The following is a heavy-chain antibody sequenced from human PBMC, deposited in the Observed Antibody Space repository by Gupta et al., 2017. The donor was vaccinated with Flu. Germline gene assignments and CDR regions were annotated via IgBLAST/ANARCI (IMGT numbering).Heavy chain of an antibody. CDR2: IYYSGST. D-gene: IGHD1-26*01. CDR3: ARLXSIVGLNQPTFDC. J-gene: IGHJ4*02. V-gene: IGHV4-59*08. Sequence: YWSWIRQPPGKGLEWIGYIYYSGSTDYNPSLKSRVTISVDTSKNQFSLELTSVTAADTXVXYCARLXSIVGLNQPTFDCWGQGTLVTVSS. CDR1: Y.